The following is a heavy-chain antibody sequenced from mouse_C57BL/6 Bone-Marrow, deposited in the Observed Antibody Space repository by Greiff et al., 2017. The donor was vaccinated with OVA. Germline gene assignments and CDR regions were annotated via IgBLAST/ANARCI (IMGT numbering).Heavy chain of an antibody. CDR2: IYPGNSDT. Sequence: EVQLQQSGTVLARPGASVKMSCKTSGYTFTSYWMHWVKQRPGQGLEWIGAIYPGNSDTSYNQKFKGKAKLTAVTSASTAYMELSSLTNEDSAVYYCTREDDYPYYFDYWGQGTTLTVSS. D-gene: IGHD2-4*01. V-gene: IGHV1-5*01. CDR1: GYTFTSYW. J-gene: IGHJ2*01. CDR3: TREDDYPYYFDY.